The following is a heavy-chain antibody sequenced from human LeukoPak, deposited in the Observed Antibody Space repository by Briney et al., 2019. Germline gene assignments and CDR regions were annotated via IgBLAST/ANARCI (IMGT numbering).Heavy chain of an antibody. V-gene: IGHV3-21*01. CDR2: ISSSSSYI. D-gene: IGHD3-16*01. CDR3: ARRLGKTYYFDY. J-gene: IGHJ4*02. Sequence: GGSLRLSCAASGFTFSSYSMNLVRQAPGKGLEWVSSISSSSSYIYYADSVKGRFTISRDNAKNSLYLQMNSLRAEDTAVYYCARRLGKTYYFDYWGQGTLVTVSS. CDR1: GFTFSSYS.